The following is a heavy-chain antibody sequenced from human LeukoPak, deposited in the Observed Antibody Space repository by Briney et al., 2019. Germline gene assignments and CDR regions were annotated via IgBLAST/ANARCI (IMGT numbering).Heavy chain of an antibody. D-gene: IGHD6-19*01. Sequence: PGGSLRLSCVGSGFGFSDAWMTWVRQAPGKGLGWIGRIKSKASGGTTSYAAPVTGRFTMSRDDSKSAVYLQMNSLGTEDTALYYCTTESYNSGLNNWGQGILVSVSS. CDR2: IKSKASGGTT. J-gene: IGHJ1*01. V-gene: IGHV3-15*01. CDR3: TTESYNSGLNN. CDR1: GFGFSDAW.